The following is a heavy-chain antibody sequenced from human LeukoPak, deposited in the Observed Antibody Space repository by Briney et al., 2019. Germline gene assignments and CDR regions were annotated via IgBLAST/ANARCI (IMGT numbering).Heavy chain of an antibody. CDR1: GFTFSSYG. Sequence: GGSLRLSCAASGFTFSSYGMHWVRQAPGKGLEWVAVISYDGSNKYYADSVKGRFTISRDNSKNTLYLQMNSLRAEDTAVYYCAKDLLYDDHYYMDVWGKGTTVTVSS. V-gene: IGHV3-30*18. D-gene: IGHD2/OR15-2a*01. CDR3: AKDLLYDDHYYMDV. CDR2: ISYDGSNK. J-gene: IGHJ6*03.